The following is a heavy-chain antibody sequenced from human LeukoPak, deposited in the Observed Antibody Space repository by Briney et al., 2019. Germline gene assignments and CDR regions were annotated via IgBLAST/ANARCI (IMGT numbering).Heavy chain of an antibody. Sequence: GGSLRLSCAASGFTFSTYSMNLVRQAPGKGLGWGSYISSSSSAIYYADSVKGRFTISRDNAKNSLYLQMNSLRDEDTAVYYCARAHIVVVPAAREYYYYYGMDVWGQGTTVTVSS. CDR3: ARAHIVVVPAAREYYYYYGMDV. CDR2: ISSSSSAI. D-gene: IGHD2-2*01. V-gene: IGHV3-48*02. CDR1: GFTFSTYS. J-gene: IGHJ6*02.